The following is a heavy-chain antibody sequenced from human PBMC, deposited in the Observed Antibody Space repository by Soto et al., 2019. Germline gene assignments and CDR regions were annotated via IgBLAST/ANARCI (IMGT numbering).Heavy chain of an antibody. CDR1: GFSLSTSEVG. CDR3: AHIGLDASGWPANVDY. CDR2: IYWDDDK. J-gene: IGHJ4*02. Sequence: ESGPTLVNPTQTLTLTCTVSGFSLSTSEVGVGWIRQPPGKALEWLALIYWDDDKRYSPSLKSRLTITKDTSKNQVVLTMTNMDPVDTATYYRAHIGLDASGWPANVDYWGQGTLVTVSS. D-gene: IGHD6-19*01. V-gene: IGHV2-5*02.